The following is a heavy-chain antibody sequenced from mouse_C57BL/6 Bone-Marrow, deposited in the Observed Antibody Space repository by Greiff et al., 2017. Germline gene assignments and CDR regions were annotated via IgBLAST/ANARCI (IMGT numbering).Heavy chain of an antibody. V-gene: IGHV1-26*01. CDR1: GYTFTDYY. D-gene: IGHD3-2*02. J-gene: IGHJ3*01. CDR2: INPNNGGT. CDR3: VSDSSGFAY. Sequence: EVQLQQSGPELVKPGASVKISCKASGYTFTDYYMNWVKQSHGKSLEWIGDINPNNGGTSYNQKFKGKATLTVDKSSSTAYMELRSLTSEDSAVYYCVSDSSGFAYWGQGTLVTVSA.